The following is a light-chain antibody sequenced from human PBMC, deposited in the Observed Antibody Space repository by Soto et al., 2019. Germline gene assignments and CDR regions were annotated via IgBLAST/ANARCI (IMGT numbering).Light chain of an antibody. J-gene: IGLJ3*02. CDR3: CSYASSATWV. CDR1: SSNIGAGYD. V-gene: IGLV1-40*01. Sequence: QSVLTQPPSVSGAPGQKVTISCTGSSSNIGAGYDVHWYQQLPGTAPKVLIYGNTNRPSGVPDRFSGSNSGTSASLDITGLQAEDEADYYCCSYASSATWVFGGGTKVTVL. CDR2: GNT.